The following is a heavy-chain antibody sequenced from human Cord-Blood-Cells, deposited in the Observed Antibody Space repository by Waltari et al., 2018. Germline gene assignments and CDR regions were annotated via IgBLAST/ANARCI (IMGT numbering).Heavy chain of an antibody. D-gene: IGHD1-1*01. CDR2: IIPIFGTA. V-gene: IGHV1-69*01. Sequence: QVQLVQSGAEVKKPGSSVKVSCKASGGTFSSYAISWVRQAPGQGLEWMGGIIPIFGTANYAQKFQGRVTITADESTSTAYMELSSLRSEDTAVYYCARRRNDVGLGNYYYYYGMDVWGQGTTVTVSS. J-gene: IGHJ6*02. CDR3: ARRRNDVGLGNYYYYYGMDV. CDR1: GGTFSSYA.